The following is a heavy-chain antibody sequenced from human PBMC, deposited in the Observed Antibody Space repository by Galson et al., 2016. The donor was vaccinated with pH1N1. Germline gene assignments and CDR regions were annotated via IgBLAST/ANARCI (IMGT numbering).Heavy chain of an antibody. CDR3: AATVPGTAYFDY. J-gene: IGHJ4*01. CDR2: VSGRGRST. Sequence: SLRLSCAASGFTFSSYAMTWVRQAPGKGLEWVSDVSGRGRSTYYVDSVKGRFIISRDSSKNTLYLQMNSLRIEDTAVYYCAATVPGTAYFDYWG. CDR1: GFTFSSYA. V-gene: IGHV3-23*01. D-gene: IGHD6-19*01.